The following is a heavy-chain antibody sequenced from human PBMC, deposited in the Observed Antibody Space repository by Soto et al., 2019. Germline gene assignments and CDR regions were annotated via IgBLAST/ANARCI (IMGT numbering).Heavy chain of an antibody. V-gene: IGHV4-59*01. CDR1: GGSTSSYY. CDR2: IYYSGST. CDR3: AATPRY. Sequence: QVQLQESGPGLVKPSETLSLTCSVSGGSTSSYYWSWIRQPPGKGLEWIGYIYYSGSTDYSPSLTSRVTMSIDTSQHQVSLKLTSVTTADTAVYYCAATPRYWGHGTLVTGSS. J-gene: IGHJ4*01. D-gene: IGHD2-15*01.